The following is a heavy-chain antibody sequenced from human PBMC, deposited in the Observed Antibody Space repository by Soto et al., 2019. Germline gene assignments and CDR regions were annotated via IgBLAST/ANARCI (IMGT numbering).Heavy chain of an antibody. V-gene: IGHV3-74*01. CDR2: IDEYGSTI. CDR3: TRDIGGKGAY. D-gene: IGHD3-10*01. Sequence: GGSLRLSCSASGVTFSSYWMHWVRQVPGKGLLWVSRIDEYGSTINYADSVKGRFTISRDNARNTLYLEMNSLRAEDTALYYCTRDIGGKGAYWGPGTLVPVSS. CDR1: GVTFSSYW. J-gene: IGHJ4*02.